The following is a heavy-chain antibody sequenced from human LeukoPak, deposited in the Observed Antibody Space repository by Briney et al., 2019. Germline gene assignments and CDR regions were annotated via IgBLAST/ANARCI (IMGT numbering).Heavy chain of an antibody. V-gene: IGHV1-18*01. CDR3: ARALHYDILTGYFRTHDAFDI. D-gene: IGHD3-9*01. CDR1: GYTFTSYD. J-gene: IGHJ3*02. CDR2: ISAYNGNT. Sequence: ASVKVSCKASGYTFTSYDISWVRQAPGQGLEWMGWISAYNGNTNYAQKLQGRVTMTTDTSTSTAYMELRSLRSDDTAVYYCARALHYDILTGYFRTHDAFDIWGQGTMVTVSS.